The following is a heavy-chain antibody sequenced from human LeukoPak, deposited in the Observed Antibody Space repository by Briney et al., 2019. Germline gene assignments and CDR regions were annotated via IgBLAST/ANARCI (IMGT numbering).Heavy chain of an antibody. CDR1: GGSFSGYY. CDR2: INHSGST. D-gene: IGHD2-21*02. J-gene: IGHJ4*02. CDR3: ATFQRTASAFDY. V-gene: IGHV4-34*01. Sequence: SETLSLTCAVYGGSFSGYYWSWIRQPPGKGLEWIGEINHSGSTNYNPSLKSRVTISVDTSKNQFSLKLRSVTAADTAVYYCATFQRTASAFDYWGQGTLVIVSS.